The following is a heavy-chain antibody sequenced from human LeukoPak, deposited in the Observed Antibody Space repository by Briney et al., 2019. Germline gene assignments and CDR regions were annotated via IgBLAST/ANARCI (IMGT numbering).Heavy chain of an antibody. CDR3: ARDHYFSNYD. CDR2: IGSGGSPI. J-gene: IGHJ4*02. D-gene: IGHD4-11*01. CDR1: GFTFSNYP. V-gene: IGHV3-48*03. Sequence: GGSLRLSCAASGFTFSNYPMNWVRQAPGKGLEWVSYIGSGGSPIYYADSVRGRFSISRDNAKNSLYLQMSSLRAEDTAVYYCARDHYFSNYDWGQGTLVTVSS.